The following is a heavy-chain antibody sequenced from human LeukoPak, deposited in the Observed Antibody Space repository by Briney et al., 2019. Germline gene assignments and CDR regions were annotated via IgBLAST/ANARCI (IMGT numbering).Heavy chain of an antibody. Sequence: TGGTLRLSCAASGFTFSSYGMSWVRQAPGKGLEWVSAISGSGGSTYYADSVKGRFTISRDNSKNTLYLQMNSLRAEDTAVYYCAKDDITTFDYWGQGTLVTVSS. D-gene: IGHD3-3*01. CDR2: ISGSGGST. CDR3: AKDDITTFDY. J-gene: IGHJ4*02. V-gene: IGHV3-23*01. CDR1: GFTFSSYG.